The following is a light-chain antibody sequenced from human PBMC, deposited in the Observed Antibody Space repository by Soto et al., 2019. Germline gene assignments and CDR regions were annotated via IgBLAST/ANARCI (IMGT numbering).Light chain of an antibody. Sequence: EIVVTQSPGTLSLSPGERATLSCRASQSVSNNYLAWYQQKPGQAPSLLIYGASSRATGISDRFSGSGSGTDFTLTISRLEPEDFAVYYCQQYGSSRTFGQGTKVEIK. V-gene: IGKV3-20*01. J-gene: IGKJ1*01. CDR3: QQYGSSRT. CDR1: QSVSNNY. CDR2: GAS.